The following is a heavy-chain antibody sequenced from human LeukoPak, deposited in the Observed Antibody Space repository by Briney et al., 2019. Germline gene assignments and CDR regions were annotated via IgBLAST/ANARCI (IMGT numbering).Heavy chain of an antibody. V-gene: IGHV1-46*01. Sequence: ASVKVSCKAFGYTFTSNYMHWVRQAPGQGPEWMGVISPSGGSTTYAQKFQGRVTMTEDTSTDTAYMELSSLRSEDTAVYYCATGVWWELDSVAHPDYWGQGTLVTVSS. CDR2: ISPSGGST. J-gene: IGHJ4*02. CDR1: GYTFTSNY. D-gene: IGHD1-26*01. CDR3: ATGVWWELDSVAHPDY.